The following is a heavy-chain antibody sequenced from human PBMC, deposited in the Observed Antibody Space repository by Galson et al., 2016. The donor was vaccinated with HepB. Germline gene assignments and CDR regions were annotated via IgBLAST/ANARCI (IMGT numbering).Heavy chain of an antibody. CDR1: GFTFSRSG. CDR2: ISTSVKTI. J-gene: IGHJ3*01. CDR3: ARELVRSAFDL. V-gene: IGHV3-48*02. Sequence: SLRLSCAGSGFTFSRSGVNWVRQAPGKGLQWDSYISTSVKTIYYADSVKGRFTISRDNAQNSVYLQMNSLRDDDMAVYYCARELVRSAFDLWGQGTMVTVSS. D-gene: IGHD6-6*01.